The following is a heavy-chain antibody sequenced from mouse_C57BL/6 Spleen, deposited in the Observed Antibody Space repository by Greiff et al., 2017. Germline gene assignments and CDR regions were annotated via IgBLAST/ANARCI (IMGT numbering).Heavy chain of an antibody. CDR3: AILLSGDAMDY. CDR1: GFNIKDYY. CDR2: IDPEAGDN. D-gene: IGHD2-3*01. Sequence: EVQLQESGAELVKPGASVKLSCTASGFNIKDYYMPWVKQRTEQGLEWIGRIDPEAGDNKYAPKVQGKATITADTSSNTAYLQLSSLTSEDTAVYYCAILLSGDAMDYWGQGTSVTVSS. V-gene: IGHV14-2*01. J-gene: IGHJ4*01.